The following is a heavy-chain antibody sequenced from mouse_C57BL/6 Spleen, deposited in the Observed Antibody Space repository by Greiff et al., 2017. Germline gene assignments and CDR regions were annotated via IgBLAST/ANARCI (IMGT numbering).Heavy chain of an antibody. D-gene: IGHD2-3*01. CDR2: IDPSDSYT. CDR3: ARSGYDGYGFAY. V-gene: IGHV1-69*01. CDR1: GYTFTSYW. Sequence: QVHVKQPGAELVMPGASVKLSCKASGYTFTSYWMHWVKQRPGQGLEWIGEIDPSDSYTNYNQKFKGKSTLTVDKSSSTAYMQLSSLTSEDSAVYYCARSGYDGYGFAYWGQGTLVTVSA. J-gene: IGHJ3*01.